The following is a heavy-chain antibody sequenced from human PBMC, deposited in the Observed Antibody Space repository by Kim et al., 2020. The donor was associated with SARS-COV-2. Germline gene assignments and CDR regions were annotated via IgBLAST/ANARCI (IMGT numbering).Heavy chain of an antibody. CDR3: AKEFHTYEFWSGYYYYFDD. J-gene: IGHJ4*02. D-gene: IGHD3-3*01. Sequence: GRVTISRDDSKNTLYLQMNSRRAEDTAVYYCAKEFHTYEFWSGYYYYFDDWGQGTLVTVSS. V-gene: IGHV3-30*02.